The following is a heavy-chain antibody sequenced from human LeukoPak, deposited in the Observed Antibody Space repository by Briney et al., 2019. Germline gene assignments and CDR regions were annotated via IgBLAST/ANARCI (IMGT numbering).Heavy chain of an antibody. CDR3: ARDLMGIAAAGLDY. Sequence: SETLSLTCTVSGGSISSSYWSWIRQPPGKGLEWIGYIYYSGSINYNPSLKSRVTISVDTSKNQFSLKLSSVIAADTAVYYCARDLMGIAAAGLDYWGQGTLVTVSS. CDR2: IYYSGSI. J-gene: IGHJ4*02. V-gene: IGHV4-59*12. D-gene: IGHD6-13*01. CDR1: GGSISSSY.